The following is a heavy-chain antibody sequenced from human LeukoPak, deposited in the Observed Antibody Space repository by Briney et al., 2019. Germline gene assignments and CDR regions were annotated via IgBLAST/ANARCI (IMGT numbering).Heavy chain of an antibody. J-gene: IGHJ4*02. V-gene: IGHV1-2*02. CDR2: INPNSGGT. D-gene: IGHD3-22*01. Sequence: ASVKVSCKASGYTFTGYYMHWVRQAPGQGLEWMGWINPNSGGTSYAQNFQGRVTMTRDTSISTAYMELSRLRSDDTAVYYCARDLYDTTADFGYWGQGTLVTVSS. CDR1: GYTFTGYY. CDR3: ARDLYDTTADFGY.